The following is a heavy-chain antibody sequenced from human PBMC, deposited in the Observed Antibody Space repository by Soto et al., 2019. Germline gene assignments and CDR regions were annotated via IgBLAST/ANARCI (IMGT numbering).Heavy chain of an antibody. CDR2: IWYDGSNK. CDR3: ARAVCPFDY. V-gene: IGHV3-33*01. CDR1: GFDFSTYG. J-gene: IGHJ4*02. Sequence: QVQLVESGGGVVQPGRSLRLSCAASGFDFSTYGMHWVRQAPGKGPEWVAVIWYDGSNKYYADSVRGRFIIARDNSKSTLFLQLNSLRAEDTADSYCARAVCPFDYWGQGTLVTVS. D-gene: IGHD2-8*01.